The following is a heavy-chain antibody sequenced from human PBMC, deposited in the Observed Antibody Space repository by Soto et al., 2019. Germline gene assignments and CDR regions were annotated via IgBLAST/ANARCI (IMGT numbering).Heavy chain of an antibody. D-gene: IGHD2-2*01. CDR1: GYTFTNSG. J-gene: IGHJ6*02. CDR2: ISTDNGNT. Sequence: ASVKVSCKASGYTFTNSGIIWVRQAPGQGLEWMGWISTDNGNTNYAQHPQGRVSMTTDTSTSTAYMELSSLRSEDTAVYYCARDSGRSDVVPAAISAMDVWGQGTTVTVSS. V-gene: IGHV1-18*01. CDR3: ARDSGRSDVVPAAISAMDV.